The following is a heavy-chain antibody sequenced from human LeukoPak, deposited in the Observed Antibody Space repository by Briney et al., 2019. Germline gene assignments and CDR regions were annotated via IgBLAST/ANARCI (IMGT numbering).Heavy chain of an antibody. Sequence: QTGGSLRLSCTVSGFTVSSNSMSWVRQAPGKGLEWVSFIYTTGSTHNSDSVKGRFTISRDSSKNTLYLQMNSLRAEDTAVYYCARGSEATHYAFDIWGQGTMVTVSS. CDR3: ARGSEATHYAFDI. CDR1: GFTVSSNS. J-gene: IGHJ3*02. V-gene: IGHV3-53*01. D-gene: IGHD5-24*01. CDR2: IYTTGST.